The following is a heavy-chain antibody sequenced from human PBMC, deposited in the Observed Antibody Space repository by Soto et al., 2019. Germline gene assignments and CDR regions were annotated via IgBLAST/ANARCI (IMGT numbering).Heavy chain of an antibody. V-gene: IGHV3-23*01. J-gene: IGHJ4*02. CDR3: AKTRRFLEWLFGY. Sequence: GGSLRLSCAASGFTFSSYAMSWVRQAPGEGLEWVSAISGSGGSTYYADSVKGRFTISRDNSKNTLYLQMNSLRAEDTAVYYCAKTRRFLEWLFGYWGQGTLVTVSS. CDR2: ISGSGGST. CDR1: GFTFSSYA. D-gene: IGHD3-3*01.